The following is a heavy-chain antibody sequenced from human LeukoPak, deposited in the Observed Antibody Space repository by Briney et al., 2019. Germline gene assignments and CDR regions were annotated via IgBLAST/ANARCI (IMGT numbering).Heavy chain of an antibody. D-gene: IGHD3-9*01. CDR2: INPNSGGT. J-gene: IGHJ4*02. CDR3: ARDHTYYDILTGYQGSARNFDY. Sequence: ASVKVSCKASGYTFTGYYMHWVRQAPGQGLEWVGWINPNSGGTNYAQKFQGRVTMTRDTSISTAYMELSRLRSDDTAVYYCARDHTYYDILTGYQGSARNFDYWGQGTLVTFSS. V-gene: IGHV1-2*02. CDR1: GYTFTGYY.